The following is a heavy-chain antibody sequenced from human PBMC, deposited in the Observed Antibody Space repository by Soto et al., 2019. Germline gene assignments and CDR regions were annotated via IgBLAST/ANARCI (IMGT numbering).Heavy chain of an antibody. D-gene: IGHD6-13*01. CDR3: ARRQVAAAGFDY. CDR2: IHWDDNK. Sequence: SGPTLVNPTQTLTLTCTFSGFSLTTSGVDVGWIRQPPGKALEWLALIHWDDNKRYSPSLKTRLTITKDTSKNQVVLTMTNMEPVDTATYYCARRQVAAAGFDYWGQGTLVTVSS. J-gene: IGHJ4*02. CDR1: GFSLTTSGVD. V-gene: IGHV2-5*02.